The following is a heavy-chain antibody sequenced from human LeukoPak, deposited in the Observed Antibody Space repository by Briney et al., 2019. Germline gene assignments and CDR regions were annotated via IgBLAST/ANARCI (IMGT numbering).Heavy chain of an antibody. V-gene: IGHV3-11*05. CDR3: ARVGGTVSDAFDL. J-gene: IGHJ3*01. Sequence: PGGSLRLSCAASGFTFNDYYMTWIRQAPGKGLEWVSYFSSSSSYTNYADSVKGRFTISRDNAKNSLYLQMNSLRAEDTAVYYCARVGGTVSDAFDLWGQGTMVTVSS. D-gene: IGHD4-17*01. CDR2: FSSSSSYT. CDR1: GFTFNDYY.